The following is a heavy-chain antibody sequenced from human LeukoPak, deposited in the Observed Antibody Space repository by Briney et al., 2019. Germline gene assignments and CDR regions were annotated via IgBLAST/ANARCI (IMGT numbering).Heavy chain of an antibody. D-gene: IGHD6-19*01. J-gene: IGHJ4*02. CDR1: GFTVSSNY. CDR2: IYSGGST. Sequence: PGGSLRLSCAASGFTVSSNYMSWVRQAPGKGLEWVSLIYSGGSTYYADSVKGRFTISRDNSKNTLYLQMNSLSADDTAVYYCARGRFSSGWNFDYWGQGTLVSVSS. V-gene: IGHV3-53*01. CDR3: ARGRFSSGWNFDY.